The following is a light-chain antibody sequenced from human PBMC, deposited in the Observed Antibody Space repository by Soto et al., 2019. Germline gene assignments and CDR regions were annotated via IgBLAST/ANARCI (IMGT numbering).Light chain of an antibody. CDR3: TSYTGSSTLDV. CDR1: SSDVGTYNY. V-gene: IGLV2-14*03. J-gene: IGLJ1*01. CDR2: DVS. Sequence: QSVLTQPASVSGSPGQSITISCTGSSSDVGTYNYVSWFQQYPGKAPKLMIYDVSNRPSGVSNRFSGSKSGNTASLTISGLRAEDEADYYCTSYTGSSTLDVFGTGTKLTVL.